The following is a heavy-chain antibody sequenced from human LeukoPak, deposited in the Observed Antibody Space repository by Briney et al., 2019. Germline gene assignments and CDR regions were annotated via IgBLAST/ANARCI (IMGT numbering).Heavy chain of an antibody. CDR2: IYTSGST. Sequence: SETLSLTCTVSGGSISSYYWSWIRQPAGKGLEWIGRIYTSGSTNYNPSLKSRVTMSVDTSKNQFSLKLSSVTAADTAVYYCARDPPGGAAYYYYGMDVWGQGTTVTVSS. V-gene: IGHV4-4*07. J-gene: IGHJ6*02. D-gene: IGHD6-13*01. CDR3: ARDPPGGAAYYYYGMDV. CDR1: GGSISSYY.